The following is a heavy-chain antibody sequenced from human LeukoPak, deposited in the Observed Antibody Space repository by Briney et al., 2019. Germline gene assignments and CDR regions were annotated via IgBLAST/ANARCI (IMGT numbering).Heavy chain of an antibody. V-gene: IGHV3-23*01. Sequence: GGSLRLSCAASGFTFSSYAMSWVRQAPGKGLEWVSAISGSGGSTYYADSVKGRFTISRDNSKNTLYLQMNSLRAEDTAVYYCAKWEFGDSIGDAFDIWSQGTMVTVSS. CDR1: GFTFSSYA. CDR2: ISGSGGST. J-gene: IGHJ3*02. CDR3: AKWEFGDSIGDAFDI. D-gene: IGHD4-17*01.